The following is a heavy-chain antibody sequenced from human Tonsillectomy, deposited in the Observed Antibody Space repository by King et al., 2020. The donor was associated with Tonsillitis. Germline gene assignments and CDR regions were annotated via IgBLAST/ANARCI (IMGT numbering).Heavy chain of an antibody. CDR3: AKEDYGPWAFDI. Sequence: QLVQSGGGVVQPGRSLRLSCAASGFTFSNYGMHWVRQAPGKGLEWVAVISYDGNNKYYADSVKGRFTISRDNSKNTLYLQMNSLRAEDTAVYYCAKEDYGPWAFDIWGQGTMVTVYS. CDR1: GFTFSNYG. V-gene: IGHV3-30*18. J-gene: IGHJ3*02. CDR2: ISYDGNNK. D-gene: IGHD3-16*01.